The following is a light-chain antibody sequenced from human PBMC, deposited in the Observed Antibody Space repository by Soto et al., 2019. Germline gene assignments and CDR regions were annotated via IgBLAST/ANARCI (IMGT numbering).Light chain of an antibody. Sequence: EIVLTQSPGTLSLSPGDRATLSCRASQGVSSSFLAWYQQKPGQAPSLLIYGASNRATGIPDRFSGGGSGKDFTLTISRLEPEDVAVYYCQQYGKSAMFTFGQGTKLEIK. J-gene: IGKJ2*01. CDR3: QQYGKSAMFT. V-gene: IGKV3-20*01. CDR2: GAS. CDR1: QGVSSSF.